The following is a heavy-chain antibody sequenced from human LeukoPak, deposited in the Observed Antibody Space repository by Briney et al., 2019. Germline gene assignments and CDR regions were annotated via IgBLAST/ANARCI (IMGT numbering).Heavy chain of an antibody. V-gene: IGHV3-73*01. J-gene: IGHJ4*02. D-gene: IGHD1-26*01. Sequence: PGGSLRLSCAASGFAFSGSAMHWVRQASGKGLEWVGRIRTKANSYATAYAASVKGRFTISRDDSKNTAYLQMNSLRAEDTAVYYCARDISYSGVASFDYWGQGTLVTVSS. CDR1: GFAFSGSA. CDR3: ARDISYSGVASFDY. CDR2: IRTKANSYAT.